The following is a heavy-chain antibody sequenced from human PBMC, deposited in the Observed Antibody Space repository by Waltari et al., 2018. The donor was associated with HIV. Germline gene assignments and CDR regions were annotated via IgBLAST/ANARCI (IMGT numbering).Heavy chain of an antibody. CDR3: ARIIQLWLLLPDY. CDR2: IKQDGSEK. V-gene: IGHV3-7*01. J-gene: IGHJ4*02. CDR1: GFPLSSDW. Sequence: EVQLVESGGGLVQPGGSLRLSCSASGFPLSSDWMSGVREAPGKGLGWVANIKQDGSEKYYVDSVKGRFTISRDNAKNSLYLQMNSLRAEDTAVYYCARIIQLWLLLPDYWGQGTLVTVSS. D-gene: IGHD5-18*01.